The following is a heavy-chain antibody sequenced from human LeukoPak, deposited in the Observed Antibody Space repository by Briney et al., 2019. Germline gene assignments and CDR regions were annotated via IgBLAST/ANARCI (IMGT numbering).Heavy chain of an antibody. CDR2: IIPIFGTA. V-gene: IGHV1-69*13. D-gene: IGHD5-18*01. Sequence: SVKVSCKASGGTFSSYAISWVRQAPGQGLEWMGGIIPIFGTANYAQKFQGRVTITADESTSTAYMELSSLRSEDTAVYYCARDGYSYGYSWFDPWGQGPLVTVSS. CDR3: ARDGYSYGYSWFDP. J-gene: IGHJ5*02. CDR1: GGTFSSYA.